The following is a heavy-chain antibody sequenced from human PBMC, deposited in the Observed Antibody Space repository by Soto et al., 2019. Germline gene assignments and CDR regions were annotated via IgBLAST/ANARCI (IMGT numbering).Heavy chain of an antibody. D-gene: IGHD3-22*01. CDR2: IKSKGNGGTT. V-gene: IGHV3-15*07. CDR1: GFAFSNAW. CDR3: TTDSYTSVIVVRFDY. J-gene: IGHJ4*01. Sequence: EVQLVESGGGLVKPGGSLRLSCAASGFAFSNAWINWVRQAPGKGLEWVGPIKSKGNGGTTDFAAPVRGRFAISRDDSRNLVYMQMNSLNTEYTDMYYYTTDSYTSVIVVRFDYWGHGTLVTVSS.